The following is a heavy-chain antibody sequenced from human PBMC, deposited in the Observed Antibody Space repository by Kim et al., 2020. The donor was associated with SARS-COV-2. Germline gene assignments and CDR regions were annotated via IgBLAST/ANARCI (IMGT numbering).Heavy chain of an antibody. D-gene: IGHD2-8*01. CDR2: IWYDGSNK. CDR3: AREGILVMVFDY. Sequence: GSLRLSCAASGFTFSSYGMHWVRQAPGKGLEWVAVIWYDGSNKYYADSVKGLFNISRDNSKNTLYLQMNSLRAEDTAVYYCAREGILVMVFDYWGQGTLVTVSS. V-gene: IGHV3-33*01. J-gene: IGHJ4*02. CDR1: GFTFSSYG.